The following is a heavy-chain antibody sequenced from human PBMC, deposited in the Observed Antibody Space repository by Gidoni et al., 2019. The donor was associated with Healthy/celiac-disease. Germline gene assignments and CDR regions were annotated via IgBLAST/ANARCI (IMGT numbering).Heavy chain of an antibody. D-gene: IGHD5-18*01. J-gene: IGHJ4*02. CDR1: GGSFSGYD. CDR3: ARGYTAMVVGMIDY. CDR2: INHSGST. V-gene: IGHV4-34*01. Sequence: QVQLQQWGAGLLKPSETLSHTCAVYGGSFSGYDWRWIRQPPGKGLEWMGEINHSGSTNYNPYLKSRVTISVDTSKNQFSLKLSSVTAADTAVYYCARGYTAMVVGMIDYWGQGTLVTVSS.